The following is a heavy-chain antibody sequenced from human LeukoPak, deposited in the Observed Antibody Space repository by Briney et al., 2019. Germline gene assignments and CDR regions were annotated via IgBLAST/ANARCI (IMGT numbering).Heavy chain of an antibody. Sequence: GSVKGRLTLPRDNSKNTLYLQMNSLRAEDTAVYYCARGPGFFDYWGQGTLVTVSS. V-gene: IGHV3-30*01. CDR3: ARGPGFFDY. J-gene: IGHJ4*02. D-gene: IGHD1-14*01.